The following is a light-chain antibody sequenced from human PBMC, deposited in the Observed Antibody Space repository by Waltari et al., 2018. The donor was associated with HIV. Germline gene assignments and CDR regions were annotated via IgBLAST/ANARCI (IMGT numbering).Light chain of an antibody. CDR3: KTRDRSGNLYV. CDR1: KLRTYY. CDR2: GKN. V-gene: IGLV3-19*01. J-gene: IGLJ1*01. Sequence: SSEVTQDPAVSVALGQTVKITCQGEKLRTYYASCYQQKPGQAPVLVSDGKNKRPAEIPDRFSSSASRNTASLTITGAQAEDEADYYCKTRDRSGNLYVFGTGTTVTVL.